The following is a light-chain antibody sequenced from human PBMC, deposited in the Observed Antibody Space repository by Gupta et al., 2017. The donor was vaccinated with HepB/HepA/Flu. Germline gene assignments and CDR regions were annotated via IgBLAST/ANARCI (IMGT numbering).Light chain of an antibody. Sequence: DIQLTQSPPSLSASVGDRISITCRAGQSIRAYLNWYQQRPGKAPNLLIDGASNLQTGVPSRFSGSGSGTEFTLTISSLQAEDFATYLCTQTYSTPWTFGLGTKVDMK. CDR2: GAS. CDR1: QSIRAY. CDR3: TQTYSTPWT. V-gene: IGKV1-39*01. J-gene: IGKJ1*01.